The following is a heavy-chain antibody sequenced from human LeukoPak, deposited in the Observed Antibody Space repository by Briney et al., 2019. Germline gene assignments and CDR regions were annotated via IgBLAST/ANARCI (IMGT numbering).Heavy chain of an antibody. D-gene: IGHD3-3*01. CDR3: ARVNLRFLEWLPNWFDP. CDR1: GGSISSHY. J-gene: IGHJ5*02. Sequence: KPSETLSLTCTVSGGSISSHYWSWIRQPPGKGLEWIGYIYYSGSTNYNPSLKSRVTISVDTSKNQFSLKLSSVTAADTAVYYCARVNLRFLEWLPNWFDPWGQGTLVTVSS. CDR2: IYYSGST. V-gene: IGHV4-59*11.